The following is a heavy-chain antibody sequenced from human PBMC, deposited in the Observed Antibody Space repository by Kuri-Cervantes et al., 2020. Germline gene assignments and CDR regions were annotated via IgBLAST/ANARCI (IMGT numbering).Heavy chain of an antibody. D-gene: IGHD4-17*01. J-gene: IGHJ5*02. Sequence: GSLRLSCAVYGGSFSGYYWSWIRQPPGKGLEWIGEINHSGSINYNPSLKSRVAISVDTSKNQFSLKLSSVTAADTAVYYCASQPTVTTGGFDPWGQGTLVTVSS. V-gene: IGHV4-34*01. CDR1: GGSFSGYY. CDR3: ASQPTVTTGGFDP. CDR2: INHSGSI.